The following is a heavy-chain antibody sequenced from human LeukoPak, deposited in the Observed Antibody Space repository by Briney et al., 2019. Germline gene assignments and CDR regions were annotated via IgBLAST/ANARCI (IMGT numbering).Heavy chain of an antibody. J-gene: IGHJ4*02. D-gene: IGHD6-13*01. CDR2: ISAYNGNT. CDR3: AREGYSSSWYFHEY. Sequence: GASVKVSCKASGYTFTSYGISWVRQAPGQGLEWMGWISAYNGNTKYAQKFQGRVAMTTDTSTSTAYMELRSLRSDDTALYYCAREGYSSSWYFHEYWGQGTLVTVSS. V-gene: IGHV1-18*01. CDR1: GYTFTSYG.